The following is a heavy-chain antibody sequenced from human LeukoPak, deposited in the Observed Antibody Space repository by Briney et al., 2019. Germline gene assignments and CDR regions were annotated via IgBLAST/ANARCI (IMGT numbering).Heavy chain of an antibody. CDR1: GYTFTGYY. Sequence: ASVTVSCTASGYTFTGYYMHWVRQAPGQGLEWMGWINPNSGGTNYAQKFQGRVTMTRDTSISTAYMELSRLRSDDTAVYYCATDIVVVPAAMPASDPWGQGTLVTVSS. J-gene: IGHJ5*02. CDR3: ATDIVVVPAAMPASDP. V-gene: IGHV1-2*02. CDR2: INPNSGGT. D-gene: IGHD2-2*01.